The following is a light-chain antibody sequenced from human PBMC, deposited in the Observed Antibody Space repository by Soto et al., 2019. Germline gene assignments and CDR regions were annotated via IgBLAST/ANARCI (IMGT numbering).Light chain of an antibody. CDR2: AAS. J-gene: IGKJ1*01. V-gene: IGKV1-39*01. Sequence: DIQMTQSPSPRSASVGDRVTITCRASQSISSYLNWYQQKPGKAPKLLIYAASSLQSGVPSRFSGSGSGTDFTLTISSLQAEDVAVYYCQQYYSTSPTFGQGTKVAIK. CDR1: QSISSY. CDR3: QQYYSTSPT.